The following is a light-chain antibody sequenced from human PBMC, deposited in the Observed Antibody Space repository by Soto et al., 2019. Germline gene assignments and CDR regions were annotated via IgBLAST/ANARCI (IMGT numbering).Light chain of an antibody. V-gene: IGLV1-44*01. CDR3: AAWDDSLNGGV. CDR2: SNN. CDR1: SSNIGSNT. Sequence: QSVLTQPPSASGTPGQRVTISCSGSSSNIGSNTVNWYQQLPGTAPKLLIYSNNQRPSGVPDRFSGSKSGTSASLAISGLQSEDEADYYCAAWDDSLNGGVFGTGTKVTGL. J-gene: IGLJ1*01.